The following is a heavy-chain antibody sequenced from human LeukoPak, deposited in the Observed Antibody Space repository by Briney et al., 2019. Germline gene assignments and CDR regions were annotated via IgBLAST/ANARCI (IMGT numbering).Heavy chain of an antibody. CDR3: ARGSVLRHFNY. Sequence: SETLSLTCTVSGGSISSYYWSWIRQPAGKGLEWIGRIYTSGSTNYNPSLKSRVTISVDTSKNQFSLKVSSVTAADTAVYYCARGSVLRHFNYWGQGTLVTVSS. J-gene: IGHJ4*02. CDR2: IYTSGST. V-gene: IGHV4-4*07. CDR1: GGSISSYY. D-gene: IGHD3-3*01.